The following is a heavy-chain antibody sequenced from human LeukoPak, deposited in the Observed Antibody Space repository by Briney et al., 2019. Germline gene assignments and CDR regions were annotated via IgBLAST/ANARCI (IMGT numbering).Heavy chain of an antibody. CDR1: GFTFSSYS. D-gene: IGHD3-16*02. Sequence: GESLRLSCAASGFTFSSYSMNWVRQAPGKGLEWVSSISSSSSYIYYADPVKGRFTISRDNAKNSLYLQMNSLRAEDTAVYYCARDLGLGILIGYWGQGTLVTVSS. CDR3: ARDLGLGILIGY. V-gene: IGHV3-21*01. J-gene: IGHJ4*02. CDR2: ISSSSSYI.